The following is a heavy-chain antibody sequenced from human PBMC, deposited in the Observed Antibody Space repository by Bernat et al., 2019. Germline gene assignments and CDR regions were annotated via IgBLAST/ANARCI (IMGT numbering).Heavy chain of an antibody. V-gene: IGHV3-23*01. D-gene: IGHD2-15*01. CDR2: IGGSGVSK. CDR1: GFTFGTYA. CDR3: AKDAAGRSCGGGTCYTEN. J-gene: IGHJ4*02. Sequence: EVQLLESEGDLVQPGGSLRLSCAASGFTFGTYAMTWVRQAPGKGLEWVSTIGGSGVSKYNADSVKGRFTISRDNSKNTLYLQMNSLRVEDTAVYYCAKDAAGRSCGGGTCYTENWGQGTLVTVSS.